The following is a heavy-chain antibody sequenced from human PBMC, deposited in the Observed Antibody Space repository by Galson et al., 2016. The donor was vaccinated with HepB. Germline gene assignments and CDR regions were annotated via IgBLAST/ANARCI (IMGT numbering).Heavy chain of an antibody. J-gene: IGHJ4*02. Sequence: PALVKPTQTLTLTCTFSGFSPSTNGVAVAWIRQPPGKALEWLALIYWDNDKRYSPSLKNRLTITKDTSRSQVVLTLTNVDPVDTATYYCAHLRGNIIGSSFDYWGQGALVTVSS. CDR2: IYWDNDK. CDR1: GFSPSTNGVA. V-gene: IGHV2-5*02. CDR3: AHLRGNIIGSSFDY. D-gene: IGHD3-10*01.